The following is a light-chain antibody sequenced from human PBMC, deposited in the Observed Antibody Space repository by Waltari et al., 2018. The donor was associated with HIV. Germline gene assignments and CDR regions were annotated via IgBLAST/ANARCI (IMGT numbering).Light chain of an antibody. Sequence: QSVLTQPPSLSGAPGQRVTISCTGSKSNIGAGYAVHWYQQVPGTAPNLLIYGNNNRPSGGPERFSGAKSDTSASLAITGLQAEDEADYYCQSWDDSLSGYVFGTGSKVTVL. V-gene: IGLV1-40*01. J-gene: IGLJ1*01. CDR3: QSWDDSLSGYV. CDR2: GNN. CDR1: KSNIGAGYA.